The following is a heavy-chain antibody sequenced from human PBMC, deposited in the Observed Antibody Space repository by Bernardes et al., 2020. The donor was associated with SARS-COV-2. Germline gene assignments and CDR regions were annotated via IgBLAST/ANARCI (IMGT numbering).Heavy chain of an antibody. J-gene: IGHJ2*01. V-gene: IGHV1-8*01. CDR3: ARRRASGDYWLSYWYFDL. Sequence: ASVKVSCKASGYTFTSYDINWVRQATGQGLEWMGWMNPNSGNTGYAQKFQGRVTMTRNTSISTAYMELSSLRSEDTAVYYCARRRASGDYWLSYWYFDLWGRGTLVTVSS. CDR2: MNPNSGNT. D-gene: IGHD4-17*01. CDR1: GYTFTSYD.